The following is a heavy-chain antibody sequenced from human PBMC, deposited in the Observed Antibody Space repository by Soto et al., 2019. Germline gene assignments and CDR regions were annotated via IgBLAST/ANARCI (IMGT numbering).Heavy chain of an antibody. CDR2: ISYDGSNK. V-gene: IGHV3-30-3*01. J-gene: IGHJ6*02. Sequence: QVQLVESGGGVVQPGRSLRLSCAASGFTFSSYAMHWVRQAPGKGLEWVAVISYDGSNKYYADSVKGRFTISRDNSKNTLYLQMNSLRVEDTAVYYCARGFFDFWSGLYGMDVWGQGTTVTVSS. CDR3: ARGFFDFWSGLYGMDV. CDR1: GFTFSSYA. D-gene: IGHD3-3*01.